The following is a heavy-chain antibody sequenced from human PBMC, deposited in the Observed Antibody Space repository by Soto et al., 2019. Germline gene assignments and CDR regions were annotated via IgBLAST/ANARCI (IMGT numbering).Heavy chain of an antibody. J-gene: IGHJ4*02. CDR3: AKSITRTYYYDSSGSAGFDY. V-gene: IGHV3-30*18. D-gene: IGHD3-22*01. CDR2: ISYDGSNK. CDR1: GFTFSSYG. Sequence: GGSLRLSCAASGFTFSSYGMHWVRQAPGKGLEWVAVISYDGSNKYYADSVKGRFTISRDNSKNTLYLQMNSLRAEDTAVYYCAKSITRTYYYDSSGSAGFDYWGQGTLVTVSS.